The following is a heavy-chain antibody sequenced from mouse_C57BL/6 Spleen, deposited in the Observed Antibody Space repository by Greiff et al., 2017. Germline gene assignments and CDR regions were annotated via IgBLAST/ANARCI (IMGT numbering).Heavy chain of an antibody. J-gene: IGHJ4*01. CDR3: ANIYYDPYYYAMDY. D-gene: IGHD2-4*01. CDR2: INPNNGGT. Sequence: VQLKESGPELVKPGASVKISCKASGYTFTDYYMNWVKQSHGKSLEWIGDINPNNGGTSYNQKFKGKATLTVDKSSSTAYMELRSLTSEDSAVYYCANIYYDPYYYAMDYWGQGTSVTVSS. CDR1: GYTFTDYY. V-gene: IGHV1-26*01.